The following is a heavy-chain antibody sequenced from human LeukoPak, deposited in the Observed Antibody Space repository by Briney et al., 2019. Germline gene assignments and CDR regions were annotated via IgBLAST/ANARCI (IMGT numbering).Heavy chain of an antibody. J-gene: IGHJ4*02. CDR1: GFTFSSYA. D-gene: IGHD3-10*01. Sequence: GGSLRLSCAASGFTFSSYAMHWVRQAPGKGLEWVAVISYDGSNKYYADSVKGRFTISRDNSKNTLCLQMNSLRAEDTAVYYCARDAGGSGSYFVYWGQGTLVTVSS. CDR2: ISYDGSNK. V-gene: IGHV3-30*04. CDR3: ARDAGGSGSYFVY.